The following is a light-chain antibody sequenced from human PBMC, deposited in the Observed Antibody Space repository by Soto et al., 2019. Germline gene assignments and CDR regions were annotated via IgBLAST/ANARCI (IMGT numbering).Light chain of an antibody. Sequence: DIQMTQSPSSLSASVGDRVTITCRASQGIRNDLGWYQQKPGKAPKRLIYGASSLQSGVPSRFSGSGSGTXXXXXXXXLXXXDFATXYXXQHNSYPLTFGGGTKVEIK. V-gene: IGKV1-17*01. J-gene: IGKJ4*01. CDR3: XQHNSYPLT. CDR1: QGIRND. CDR2: GAS.